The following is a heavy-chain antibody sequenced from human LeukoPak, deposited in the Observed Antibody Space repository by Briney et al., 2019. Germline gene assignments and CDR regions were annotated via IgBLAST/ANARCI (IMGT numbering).Heavy chain of an antibody. CDR1: RFTLSNYW. V-gene: IGHV3-7*01. CDR2: IKQDGSET. J-gene: IGHJ4*02. CDR3: ARDRGRGYGSGSYYNSPSFDY. Sequence: GGSLRLSCAASRFTLSNYWMSWVRQAPGKGLEWVANIKQDGSETYYVDSVKGRFTISRDNAKNSLYPQMNSLRAEDTAVYYCARDRGRGYGSGSYYNSPSFDYWGQGTLVTVSS. D-gene: IGHD3-10*01.